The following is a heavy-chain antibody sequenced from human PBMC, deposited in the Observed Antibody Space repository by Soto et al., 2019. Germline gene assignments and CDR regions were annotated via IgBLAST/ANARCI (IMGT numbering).Heavy chain of an antibody. J-gene: IGHJ4*02. D-gene: IGHD2-21*01. CDR2: IYNSGLI. V-gene: IGHV4-4*07. CDR1: GDSISRHY. Sequence: LSLTCSVFGDSISRHYWSWIRQPAGKGLEYIGRIYNSGLINYNPSLESRVSMSVDPSKNQISLKLTSATAADTAIYYCARGPFCGEECYFAYWGQGTLVTVSS. CDR3: ARGPFCGEECYFAY.